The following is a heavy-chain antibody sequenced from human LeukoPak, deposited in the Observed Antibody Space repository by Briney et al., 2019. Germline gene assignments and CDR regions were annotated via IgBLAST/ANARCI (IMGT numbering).Heavy chain of an antibody. Sequence: SETLSLTCTVSGASVNSGNYYWTWIRQPAGKRLEWIGRIYTSGTTNYNPSLKSRVTISVDTSKNQFSMKLSSVTAADTAVYFCVRKYCSVTSCSYGFDVWGQGTMVIVSS. CDR1: GASVNSGNYY. V-gene: IGHV4-61*02. CDR2: IYTSGTT. J-gene: IGHJ3*01. D-gene: IGHD2-2*01. CDR3: VRKYCSVTSCSYGFDV.